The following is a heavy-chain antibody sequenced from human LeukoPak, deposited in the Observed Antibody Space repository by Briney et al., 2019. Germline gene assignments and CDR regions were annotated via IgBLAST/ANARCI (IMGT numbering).Heavy chain of an antibody. CDR2: IYHSGTT. Sequence: PSETLSLTCAVSGGSISSSTSNWWSWVRQSPGKGLEWIGEIYHSGTTNYHPSLKSRVTISVDTSKNQFSLKLSSVTAADTAVYHCARLPPSYYYGSGSYRDAFDIWGQGTMVTVSS. CDR3: ARLPPSYYYGSGSYRDAFDI. J-gene: IGHJ3*02. D-gene: IGHD3-10*01. V-gene: IGHV4-4*02. CDR1: GGSISSSTSNW.